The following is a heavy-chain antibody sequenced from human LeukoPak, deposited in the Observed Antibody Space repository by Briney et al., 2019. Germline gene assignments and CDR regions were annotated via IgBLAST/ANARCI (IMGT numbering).Heavy chain of an antibody. V-gene: IGHV1-46*01. CDR3: ARDISHYYDSSGLHLGDAFDI. Sequence: AASVKVSCKASGYTFTSYYMHWVRQAPGQGLEWMGIINPSGGSTSYAQKFQGRVTMTRDTSTSTVYMELSSLRSEDTAVYYCARDISHYYDSSGLHLGDAFDIWGQGTMVTVSS. J-gene: IGHJ3*02. CDR1: GYTFTSYY. D-gene: IGHD3-22*01. CDR2: INPSGGST.